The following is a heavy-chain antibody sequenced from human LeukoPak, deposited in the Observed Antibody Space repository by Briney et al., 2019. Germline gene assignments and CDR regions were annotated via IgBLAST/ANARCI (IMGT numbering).Heavy chain of an antibody. CDR1: GFTFSNYW. CDR2: IKPDGGEK. V-gene: IGHV3-7*01. CDR3: ARETTLTTSLFDL. D-gene: IGHD4-11*01. J-gene: IGHJ4*02. Sequence: TGGSLRLSCAASGFTFSNYWMSWLRQAPGKGLEWVINIKPDGGEKYSVESVKGRFTISRDNAKDSLYLQMNSLRAEDTAVYYCARETTLTTSLFDLWGQGTLVTVSS.